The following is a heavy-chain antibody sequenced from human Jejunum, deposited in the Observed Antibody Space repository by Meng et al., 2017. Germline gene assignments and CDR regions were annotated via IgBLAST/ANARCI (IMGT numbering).Heavy chain of an antibody. CDR3: ARDKYAYALGYFDY. J-gene: IGHJ4*02. CDR1: GYPFDRFG. V-gene: IGHV1-18*01. Sequence: QVELVQSGAEVKKPGASMKVSCKASGYPFDRFGVSWIRQAPGQGLEWVGWISAYTGKTDYAQKFQGRVLMTAETSTTTVYMELTSLTSDDTAVYYCARDKYAYALGYFDYWGQGTLVTVPQ. D-gene: IGHD2-2*01. CDR2: ISAYTGKT.